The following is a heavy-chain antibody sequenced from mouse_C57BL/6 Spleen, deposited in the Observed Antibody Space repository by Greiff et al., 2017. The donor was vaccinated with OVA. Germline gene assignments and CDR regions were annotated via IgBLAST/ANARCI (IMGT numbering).Heavy chain of an antibody. CDR3: TTDYYEAWFAY. CDR2: IDPEDGDT. V-gene: IGHV14-1*01. J-gene: IGHJ3*01. Sequence: EVQLQQSGAELVRPGASVKLSCTASGFNIKDYYMHWVKQRPEQGLEWIGRIDPEDGDTEYAPKFQGKATITADTSSNTAYLQLSSLTSEDTAVYYCTTDYYEAWFAYWGQGTLVTVSA. CDR1: GFNIKDYY. D-gene: IGHD1-1*01.